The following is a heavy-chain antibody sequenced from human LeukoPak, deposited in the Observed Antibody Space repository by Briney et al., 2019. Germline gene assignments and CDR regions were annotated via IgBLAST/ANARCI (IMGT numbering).Heavy chain of an antibody. J-gene: IGHJ4*02. CDR2: ISGSGGST. D-gene: IGHD1-26*01. V-gene: IGHV3-23*01. Sequence: GGSLRLSCAASGFTFTKFAMSWVRQAPGKGLEWVSAISGSGGSTYYADSVKGRFTISRDNSKNTLYLQMNSLRVEDTAVYYCAARSSGNPYFWGQGTLVTVSS. CDR3: AARSSGNPYF. CDR1: GFTFTKFA.